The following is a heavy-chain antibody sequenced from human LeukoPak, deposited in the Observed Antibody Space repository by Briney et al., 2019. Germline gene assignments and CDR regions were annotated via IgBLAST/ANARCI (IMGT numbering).Heavy chain of an antibody. J-gene: IGHJ5*02. V-gene: IGHV3-23*01. D-gene: IGHD2-21*01. Sequence: SGGSLRLSCAASGFTFSSYAMSWVRQAPGKGLEWVSAISGSGGSTYYADSVKGRFTISRDNSKNTLYLQMYSLRAEDTAVYYCATSPDCGGDCSPYNWFDPWGQGTLVTVSS. CDR3: ATSPDCGGDCSPYNWFDP. CDR1: GFTFSSYA. CDR2: ISGSGGST.